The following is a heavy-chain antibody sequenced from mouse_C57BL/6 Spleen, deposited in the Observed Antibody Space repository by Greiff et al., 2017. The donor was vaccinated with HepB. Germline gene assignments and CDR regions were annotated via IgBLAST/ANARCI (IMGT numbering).Heavy chain of an antibody. D-gene: IGHD2-3*01. J-gene: IGHJ4*01. V-gene: IGHV5-17*01. CDR1: GFTFSDYG. CDR2: ISSGSSTI. Sequence: EVKVVESGGGLVKPGGSLKLSCAASGFTFSDYGMHWVRQAPEKGLEWVAYISSGSSTIYYADTVKGRFTISRDNAKNTLFLQRTSLRSEDTAMYYCSRPRDGYYYAMDYWGQGTSVTVSS. CDR3: SRPRDGYYYAMDY.